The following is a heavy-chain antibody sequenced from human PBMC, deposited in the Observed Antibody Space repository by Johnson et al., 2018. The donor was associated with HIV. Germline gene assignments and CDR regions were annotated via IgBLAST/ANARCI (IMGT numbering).Heavy chain of an antibody. CDR2: INQDGGTE. Sequence: VQLVESGGGLVQPGGSLRLSCAAFGFTFSSYWMNWVRQAPGKGLEWVANINQDGGTEYYADSVKGRFAISRDNAKSTLYLLMNYLTPEDTAMYYCAVGIQLWFASEGDAFDIWGQGAMVSVSS. J-gene: IGHJ3*02. D-gene: IGHD5-18*01. V-gene: IGHV3-7*02. CDR1: GFTFSSYW. CDR3: AVGIQLWFASEGDAFDI.